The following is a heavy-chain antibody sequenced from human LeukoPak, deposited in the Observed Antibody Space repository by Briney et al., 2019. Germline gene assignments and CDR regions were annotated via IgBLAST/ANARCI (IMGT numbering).Heavy chain of an antibody. CDR1: QFRFPFSHYG. D-gene: IGHD4-11*01. CDR2: IWSDGTNQ. CDR3: AKVAQRGFDYSNSLEN. J-gene: IGHJ4*02. V-gene: IGHV3-33*06. Sequence: PGKSLTLSCVASQFRFPFSHYGMHWVRQAPGRGLEWVAVIWSDGTNQYYADSVKGRFTISRDNSKNTVYLQMNSLRAEDTAVYFCAKVAQRGFDYSNSLENWGQGTLVTVSS.